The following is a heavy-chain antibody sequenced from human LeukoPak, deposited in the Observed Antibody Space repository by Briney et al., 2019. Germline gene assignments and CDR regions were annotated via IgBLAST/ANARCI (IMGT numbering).Heavy chain of an antibody. CDR1: GGSISSYY. V-gene: IGHV4-59*01. CDR3: ARGSGSYSYYYYYGLDV. D-gene: IGHD1-26*01. Sequence: SETLSLTCTVSGGSISSYYWSWIRQPPGKGLEWIGYIYYSGSTNYNPSLKSRVTISVGTSKNQFSLNLSSVTAADTAVYYCARGSGSYSYYYYYGLDVWGQGTTVTVSS. J-gene: IGHJ6*02. CDR2: IYYSGST.